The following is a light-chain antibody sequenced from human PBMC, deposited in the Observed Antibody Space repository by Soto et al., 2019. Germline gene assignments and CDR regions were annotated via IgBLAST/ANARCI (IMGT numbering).Light chain of an antibody. J-gene: IGLJ2*01. Sequence: QSALTQPRSVSGSPGQSVTISCTGTSSDVGGYNYVSWYQQHPGKAPKLMIYDVSKWPSGVPDRFSGSKSGNTASLTISGLQAEDEADYYCCSYAVSYTLIFGGGTKVTVL. CDR3: CSYAVSYTLI. V-gene: IGLV2-11*01. CDR1: SSDVGGYNY. CDR2: DVS.